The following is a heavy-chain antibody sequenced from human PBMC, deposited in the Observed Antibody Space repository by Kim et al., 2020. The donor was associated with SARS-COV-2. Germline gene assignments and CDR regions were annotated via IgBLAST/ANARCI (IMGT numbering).Heavy chain of an antibody. CDR2: IDNIYGST. V-gene: IGHV3-11*05. J-gene: IGHJ4*02. CDR3: ARDPQRRDAYNHDY. D-gene: IGHD1-1*01. Sequence: GGSLRLSCSVSRFIFSDYSMSWIRQAPGKGLEWIAHIDNIYGSTNYADSVKGRFTISRDNAKNSLYLEMNSLTPDDTAVYHCARDPQRRDAYNHDYWGQG. CDR1: RFIFSDYS.